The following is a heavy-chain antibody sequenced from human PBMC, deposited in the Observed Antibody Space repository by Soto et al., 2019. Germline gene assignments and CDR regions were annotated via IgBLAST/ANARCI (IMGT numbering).Heavy chain of an antibody. CDR3: ARGPFDYLWGSYGDY. Sequence: QVQLVESGGGVVQPGRSLRLSCAASGFTFSSYGMNWVRQAPGKGLEWVAVIWYDGSNKYYADSVKGRFTISRDNSKNPVYLQMNRLRGEGTGVFYGARGPFDYLWGSYGDYWGQGTLVTVSS. CDR2: IWYDGSNK. J-gene: IGHJ4*02. CDR1: GFTFSSYG. V-gene: IGHV3-33*01. D-gene: IGHD3-16*01.